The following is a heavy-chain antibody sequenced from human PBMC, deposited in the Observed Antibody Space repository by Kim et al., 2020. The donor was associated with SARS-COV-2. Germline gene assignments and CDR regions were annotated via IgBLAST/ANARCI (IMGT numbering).Heavy chain of an antibody. V-gene: IGHV4-34*01. CDR3: GNGGNYCSGGSCFYY. Sequence: SETLSLTCAVYGGSLSGYYWSWIRQPPGKGLEWIGQVNNSGSTNYNPSLKSRVTISVDTSKNEFSLKLTSVTAADTAGYYCGNGGNYCSGGSCFYYWGPGTLGTVST. J-gene: IGHJ4*02. CDR1: GGSLSGYY. CDR2: VNNSGST. D-gene: IGHD2-15*01.